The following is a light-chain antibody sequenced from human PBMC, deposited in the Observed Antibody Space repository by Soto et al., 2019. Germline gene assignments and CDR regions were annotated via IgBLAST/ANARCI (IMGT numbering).Light chain of an antibody. Sequence: QLVLTQSPSASASLGASVKLTCTLSSGHSSYSIAWHQQQPEKGPRYLMNLNSDGGHNKGDGIPDRFSGSSSGAERYLTISSLQSEDEGDYYCQTWGTGFQVFGGGTKLTVL. J-gene: IGLJ3*02. CDR2: LNSDGGH. V-gene: IGLV4-69*01. CDR3: QTWGTGFQV. CDR1: SGHSSYS.